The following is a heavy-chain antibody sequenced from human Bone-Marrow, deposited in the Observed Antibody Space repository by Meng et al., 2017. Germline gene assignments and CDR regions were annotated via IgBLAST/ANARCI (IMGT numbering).Heavy chain of an antibody. J-gene: IGHJ4*02. Sequence: GSLRLSCSVSDGSVRGAYWSWIRQPPGKGLEWIGDRFYSGATNYHPSLKSRVSISVDRSKNQVSLTVTSVTASDTATYYCARASNWGLFDSWGQGTLVTVSS. CDR1: DGSVRGAY. V-gene: IGHV4-59*02. D-gene: IGHD7-27*01. CDR2: RFYSGAT. CDR3: ARASNWGLFDS.